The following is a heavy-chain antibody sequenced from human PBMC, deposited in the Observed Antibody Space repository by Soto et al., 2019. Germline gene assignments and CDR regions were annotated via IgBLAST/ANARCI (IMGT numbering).Heavy chain of an antibody. Sequence: EVQLLESGGGLVQPGGSLRLPCAASGFTFSNYAMTWVRQAPGKGLEWVSAISGSGGTTYYADSVKGRFTISRDNSKNTLYLQMNSLRVEDTALYYCAKDGGGLAAAAVRPLGASDCWGQGTLVTVSS. CDR2: ISGSGGTT. CDR3: AKDGGGLAAAAVRPLGASDC. CDR1: GFTFSNYA. V-gene: IGHV3-23*01. D-gene: IGHD6-13*01. J-gene: IGHJ4*02.